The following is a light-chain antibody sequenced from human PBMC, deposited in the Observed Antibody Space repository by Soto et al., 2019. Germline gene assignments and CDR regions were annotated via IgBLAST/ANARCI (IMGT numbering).Light chain of an antibody. CDR1: QSISSY. CDR2: AAS. CDR3: QQSYSTPPIT. J-gene: IGKJ5*01. V-gene: IGKV1-39*01. Sequence: DVQMTQSPSALSASVGDRFTITCLASQSISSYLNWYQQKPGKAPKLLIYAASSLQSGVPSRFSGSGSGADFTLTISILQPEDFATYYCQQSYSTPPITFGQGTRLEIK.